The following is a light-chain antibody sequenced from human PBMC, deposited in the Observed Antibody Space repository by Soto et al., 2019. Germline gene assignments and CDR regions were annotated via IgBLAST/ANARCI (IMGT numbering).Light chain of an antibody. J-gene: IGKJ1*01. CDR3: QQYNSYSRT. V-gene: IGKV1-5*03. CDR1: QSISDW. CDR2: KAS. Sequence: DIQMTQSPSTQSASVGDRVSITCQASQSISDWLAWYQQKPGKAPKLLIYKASSLESGVPSRFSGSGSGTDFTLTFSSLQPDDFATYYCQQYNSYSRTFGQGTKVEV.